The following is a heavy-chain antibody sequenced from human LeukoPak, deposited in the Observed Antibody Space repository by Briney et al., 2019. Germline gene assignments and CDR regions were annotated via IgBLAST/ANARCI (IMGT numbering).Heavy chain of an antibody. Sequence: SETLSLTCTVSGGSISSGSYYWSWIRQPAGKGLEWIGRIYTSGSTNYNPSLKSRVTISVDTSKNQFSLKLSSVTAADTAVYYCARGHGWGIQLLHSSYYFDYWGQGTLVTVSS. V-gene: IGHV4-61*02. J-gene: IGHJ4*02. CDR1: GGSISSGSYY. CDR2: IYTSGST. D-gene: IGHD5-18*01. CDR3: ARGHGWGIQLLHSSYYFDY.